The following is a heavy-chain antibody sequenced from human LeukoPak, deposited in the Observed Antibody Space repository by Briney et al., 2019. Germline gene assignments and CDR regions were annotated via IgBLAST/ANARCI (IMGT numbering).Heavy chain of an antibody. J-gene: IGHJ4*02. V-gene: IGHV3-21*01. CDR1: GFRFDTHD. Sequence: PGGSLRLSCAASGFRFDTHDLIWVRQAPGKGLECVAYISRTSTYIYYEDSVKGRFTISRDNAKNLVHLQMNSLRAEDTAVYFFARDSRKAGYYSEFWGQGTVVTVSS. D-gene: IGHD3-22*01. CDR3: ARDSRKAGYYSEF. CDR2: ISRTSTYI.